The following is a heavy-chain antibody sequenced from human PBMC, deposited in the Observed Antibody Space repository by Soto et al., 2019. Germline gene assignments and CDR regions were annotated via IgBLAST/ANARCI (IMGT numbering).Heavy chain of an antibody. Sequence: SVKVSCKASGGTFSSYAISWVRQAPGQGLEWMGGIIPIFGTANYAQKFQGRVTITADESTSTAYMELSSLRSEDTAVYYCAMGVIAAAGTYYYYGMDVWGQGTTVTVSS. D-gene: IGHD6-13*01. CDR2: IIPIFGTA. V-gene: IGHV1-69*13. CDR1: GGTFSSYA. J-gene: IGHJ6*02. CDR3: AMGVIAAAGTYYYYGMDV.